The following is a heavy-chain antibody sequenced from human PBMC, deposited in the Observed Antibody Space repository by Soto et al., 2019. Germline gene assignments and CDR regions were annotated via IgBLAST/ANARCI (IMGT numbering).Heavy chain of an antibody. J-gene: IGHJ3*02. CDR3: ASSLYCSSTSCYPSPYDAFDI. Sequence: ASVKVSCKASGYTFTSYGISWVRQAPGQGLEWMGWISAYNGNTNYAQKLQGRVTMTTDTSTSTAYMELRSLRPDDTAVYYCASSLYCSSTSCYPSPYDAFDIWGQGTMVTVS. V-gene: IGHV1-18*01. D-gene: IGHD2-2*01. CDR1: GYTFTSYG. CDR2: ISAYNGNT.